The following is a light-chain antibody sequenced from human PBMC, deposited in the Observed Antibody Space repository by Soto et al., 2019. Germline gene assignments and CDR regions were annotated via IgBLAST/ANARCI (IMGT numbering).Light chain of an antibody. J-gene: IGLJ1*01. V-gene: IGLV3-21*04. CDR2: YDS. CDR1: NIGRKS. CDR3: QVWDSSSDHPYV. Sequence: SYELTQPPSVSVAPGKTDRITCGGNNIGRKSVHWYQQKPGQAPVLVIYYDSDRPSGIPERFSGSNSGNTATLTISRVEAGDEADYYCQVWDSSSDHPYVFGTGTKLTVL.